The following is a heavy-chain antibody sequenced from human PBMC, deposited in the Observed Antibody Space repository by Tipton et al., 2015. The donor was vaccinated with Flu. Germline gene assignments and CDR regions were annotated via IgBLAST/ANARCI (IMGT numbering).Heavy chain of an antibody. CDR3: ARLAYGSGTYFFDY. Sequence: VSGGSISAYSWSWIRQPPGNALEWIGYIFYSGSTDYNPSLKSRVTILVDTSKNQFSLKLSSLTAADSAVYFCARLAYGSGTYFFDYWGQGTLVTVSS. V-gene: IGHV4-59*08. D-gene: IGHD3-10*01. J-gene: IGHJ4*02. CDR1: GGSISAYS. CDR2: IFYSGST.